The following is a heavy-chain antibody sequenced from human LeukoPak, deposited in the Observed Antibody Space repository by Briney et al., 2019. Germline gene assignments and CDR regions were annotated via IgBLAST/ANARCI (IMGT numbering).Heavy chain of an antibody. Sequence: SETLSLTCTVSGGSLSSYYWSWIRQPPGKGLEWIGYIYYSGSTNYNPSLKSRVTISVDTSKNQFSLKLSSVTAADTAVYYCARGITIFGVVIPWGQGTLVTVSS. CDR1: GGSLSSYY. CDR2: IYYSGST. V-gene: IGHV4-59*08. D-gene: IGHD3-3*01. J-gene: IGHJ4*02. CDR3: ARGITIFGVVIP.